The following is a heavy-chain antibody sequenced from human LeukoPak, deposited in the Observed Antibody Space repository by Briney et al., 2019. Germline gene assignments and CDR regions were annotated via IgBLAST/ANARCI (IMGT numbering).Heavy chain of an antibody. CDR1: GFTFSSYA. CDR2: ISGRGGST. CDR3: AKDMVEYDILTGYYFV. J-gene: IGHJ4*02. D-gene: IGHD3-9*01. Sequence: GALRLSCAASGFTFSSYAMSWVRQAPGKGLEWVSAISGRGGSTYYADSVKGRFTISRDNSKNTLYLQMNSLRAEDTAVYYCAKDMVEYDILTGYYFVWGQGTLVTVSS. V-gene: IGHV3-23*01.